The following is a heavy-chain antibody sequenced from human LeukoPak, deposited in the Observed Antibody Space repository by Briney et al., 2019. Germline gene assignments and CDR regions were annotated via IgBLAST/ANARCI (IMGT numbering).Heavy chain of an antibody. Sequence: PGGSLRLSCAVSGFTVSRNYMSWVRQAPGKGLEWVLVIYSGGSTDYADSVKGRFTISRDNSKNTVYLQMNSLRPEDTAMYYCAREGGYVFDYWGQGTLVTVSS. CDR2: IYSGGST. D-gene: IGHD5-12*01. CDR1: GFTVSRNY. V-gene: IGHV3-53*01. J-gene: IGHJ4*02. CDR3: AREGGYVFDY.